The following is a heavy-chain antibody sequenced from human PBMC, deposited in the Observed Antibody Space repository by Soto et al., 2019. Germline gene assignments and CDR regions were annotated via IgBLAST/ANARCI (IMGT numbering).Heavy chain of an antibody. V-gene: IGHV4-4*07. CDR3: ARDTGPYCTNGVCYNWFDP. D-gene: IGHD2-8*01. CDR1: GGSISSYY. Sequence: SETLSLTCTVSGGSISSYYWSWIRQPAGKGLEWIGRIYTSGSTNYNPSLKSRVTMSVDTSKNQFSLNLSSVTAADTAVYYCARDTGPYCTNGVCYNWFDPWGQGTLVTVSS. J-gene: IGHJ5*02. CDR2: IYTSGST.